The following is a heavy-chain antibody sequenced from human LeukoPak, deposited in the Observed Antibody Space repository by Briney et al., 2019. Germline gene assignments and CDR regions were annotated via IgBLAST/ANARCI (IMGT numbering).Heavy chain of an antibody. CDR2: MNPKRGKT. Sequence: ASVKVSCKACGYTFTSYDINWVRQAGGQGGEGMGWMNPKRGKTGYAQKFQGRVTMPSTTSISTAYMELSSLRSEDTAVYYCARGIVGAPPSFDYWGQGTLVTVSS. J-gene: IGHJ4*02. V-gene: IGHV1-8*01. CDR1: GYTFTSYD. D-gene: IGHD1-26*01. CDR3: ARGIVGAPPSFDY.